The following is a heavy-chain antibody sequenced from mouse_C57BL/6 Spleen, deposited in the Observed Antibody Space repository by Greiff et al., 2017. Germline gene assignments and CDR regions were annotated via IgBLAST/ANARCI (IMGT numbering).Heavy chain of an antibody. Sequence: QVQLQQPGAELVMPGASVKLSCKASGSTFTSYWMPWVKQRPGQGLEWIGKIDPSDSYTNYNQKFKGKSTLTVDKSSSTAYMQLSSLTSEDSAVYYCASGDYDGPMDYWGQGTSVTVSS. CDR2: IDPSDSYT. CDR3: ASGDYDGPMDY. V-gene: IGHV1-69*01. J-gene: IGHJ4*01. D-gene: IGHD2-4*01. CDR1: GSTFTSYW.